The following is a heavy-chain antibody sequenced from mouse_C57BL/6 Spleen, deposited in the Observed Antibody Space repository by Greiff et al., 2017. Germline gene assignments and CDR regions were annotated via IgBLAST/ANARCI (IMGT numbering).Heavy chain of an antibody. CDR3: ARETGEGGFDY. D-gene: IGHD4-1*01. Sequence: EVKLMESGPGLVKPSQSLSLTCSVTGYSITSGYYWNWIRQFPGNKLEWMGYISYDGSNNYNPSLKNRISITRDPSKNQFFLKLNSVTTEDTATYYCARETGEGGFDYWGQGTTLTVSS. V-gene: IGHV3-6*01. CDR2: ISYDGSN. CDR1: GYSITSGYY. J-gene: IGHJ2*01.